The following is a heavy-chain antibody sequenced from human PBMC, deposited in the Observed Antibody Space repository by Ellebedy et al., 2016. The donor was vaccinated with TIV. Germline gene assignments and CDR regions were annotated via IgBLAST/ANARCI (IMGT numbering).Heavy chain of an antibody. J-gene: IGHJ4*02. Sequence: GGSLRLSXTGSGFTFGDFAANWFRQAPGKGLEWVGFIRSKPHGGTTQYAASVEGRFTVSRDESKNIAYLQMSSLKIEDSALYYCARDELPDYWGQGTLVTVSS. CDR2: IRSKPHGGTT. CDR1: GFTFGDFA. V-gene: IGHV3-49*03. CDR3: ARDELPDY. D-gene: IGHD1-7*01.